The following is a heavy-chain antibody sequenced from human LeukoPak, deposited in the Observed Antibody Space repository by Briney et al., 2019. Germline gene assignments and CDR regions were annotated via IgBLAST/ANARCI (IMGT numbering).Heavy chain of an antibody. V-gene: IGHV5-51*01. CDR2: IYPGDSDT. CDR1: GYSCTRYS. D-gene: IGHD6-6*01. J-gene: IGHJ5*02. Sequence: GESLKISCKGSGYSCTRYSISWVRQMAGKGLEWMGIIYPGDSDTRYSPSFQGQVTISADKSISTAYLQWSSLKASDTAMYYCARAPEYSSSSCFDPWGQGTLVTVSS. CDR3: ARAPEYSSSSCFDP.